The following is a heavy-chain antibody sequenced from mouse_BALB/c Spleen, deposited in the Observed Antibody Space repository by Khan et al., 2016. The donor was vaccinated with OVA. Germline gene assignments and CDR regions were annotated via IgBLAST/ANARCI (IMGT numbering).Heavy chain of an antibody. D-gene: IGHD1-1*01. CDR3: AKANYYEYYFDY. J-gene: IGHJ2*01. V-gene: IGHV3-2*02. CDR2: LSYSGVT. CDR1: GYSITSGYV. Sequence: EVQLQESGPGLVKPSQSLSLTCTVTGYSITSGYVWNLLRQFPGNKLEWMGYLSYSGVTSYSPPLSSLTSITRDSSKNQFLLQLTSVTTEDTATFCCAKANYYEYYFDYWGQGTTLTVSS.